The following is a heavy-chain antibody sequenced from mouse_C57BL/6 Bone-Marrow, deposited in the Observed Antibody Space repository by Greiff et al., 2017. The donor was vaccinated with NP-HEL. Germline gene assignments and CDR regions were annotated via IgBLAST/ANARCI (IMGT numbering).Heavy chain of an antibody. CDR2: IRLKSDNYAT. J-gene: IGHJ3*01. V-gene: IGHV6-3*01. Sequence: EVMLVESGGGLVQPGGSMKLSCVASGFTFSNYWMNWVRQSPEKGLEWVAQIRLKSDNYATNYAESVKGRFTISRDDSKSSVYLQMNNLGAEDTGIYYCTTDGYYAYWGQGTLVTVSA. CDR1: GFTFSNYW. CDR3: TTDGYYAY. D-gene: IGHD2-3*01.